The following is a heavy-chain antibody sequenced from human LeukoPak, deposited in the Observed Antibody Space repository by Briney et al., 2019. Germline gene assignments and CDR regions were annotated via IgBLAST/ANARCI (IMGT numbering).Heavy chain of an antibody. CDR3: ARTRSVAAAGTNDY. CDR1: GFTFSSYA. D-gene: IGHD6-13*01. Sequence: GGTLRLSCAASGFTFSSYAMSWVRQAPGKGLEWVSAISGSGGSTYYADSVKGRFTISRDNSKNTLYLQMNSLRAEDTAVYYCARTRSVAAAGTNDYWGQGTPVTVSS. J-gene: IGHJ4*02. CDR2: ISGSGGST. V-gene: IGHV3-23*01.